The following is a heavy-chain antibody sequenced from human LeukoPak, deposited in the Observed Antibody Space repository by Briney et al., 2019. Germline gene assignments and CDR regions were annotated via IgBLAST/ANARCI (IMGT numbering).Heavy chain of an antibody. J-gene: IGHJ4*02. CDR2: IYPSDSDT. D-gene: IGHD6-19*01. V-gene: IGHV5-51*01. Sequence: GESLKISCKGSGYSFTSYWIGWVRQMPGKGLEWMGIIYPSDSDTRYSPSFQGQVTISADKSIRTAYLQWSSLKASDTAMYYCARHQYSSGWYGAGDYWGQGTLVTVSS. CDR1: GYSFTSYW. CDR3: ARHQYSSGWYGAGDY.